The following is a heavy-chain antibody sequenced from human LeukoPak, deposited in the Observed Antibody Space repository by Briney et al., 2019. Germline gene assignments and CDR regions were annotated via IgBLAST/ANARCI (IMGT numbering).Heavy chain of an antibody. D-gene: IGHD3-10*01. CDR2: ISPNNGGT. CDR1: GYTFTGYY. V-gene: IGHV1-2*02. CDR3: ARDPGMVPDY. Sequence: ASVKVSCKASGYTFTGYYMHWVRQAPGQGLEWMGWISPNNGGTNYEQKFQGRVTMTRDTSIGTAYMELSRLRSDDTAVYYCARDPGMVPDYWGQGTLVTVSS. J-gene: IGHJ4*02.